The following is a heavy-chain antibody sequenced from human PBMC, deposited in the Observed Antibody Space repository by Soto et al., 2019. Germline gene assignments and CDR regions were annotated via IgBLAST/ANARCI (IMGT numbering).Heavy chain of an antibody. V-gene: IGHV1-69*13. Sequence: SVKVSCKASGGTFSSYAISWVRQAPGQGLEWMGGIIPIFGTANYAQKFQGRVTITADESTSTAYMELSSLRSEDTAVYYCGIQLWLRNRYYYYGMDVWGQGTTVTVYS. CDR2: IIPIFGTA. J-gene: IGHJ6*02. CDR3: GIQLWLRNRYYYYGMDV. CDR1: GGTFSSYA. D-gene: IGHD5-18*01.